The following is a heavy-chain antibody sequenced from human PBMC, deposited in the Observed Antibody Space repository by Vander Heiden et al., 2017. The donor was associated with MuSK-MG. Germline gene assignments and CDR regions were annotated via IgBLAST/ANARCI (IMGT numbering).Heavy chain of an antibody. CDR1: GFTFGDYA. D-gene: IGHD3-16*01. J-gene: IGHJ2*01. Sequence: EVQLVESGGGLVQPGRSLRLSCTASGFTFGDYAMSWVRQAPGKGLEWVGFIRSKAYGGTTEDAASVKGRFTISRDDSKSIAYLQMNSLKTEDTAVYYWTRGAHWYFDLWGRGNLVTVSS. CDR3: TRGAHWYFDL. V-gene: IGHV3-49*04. CDR2: IRSKAYGGTT.